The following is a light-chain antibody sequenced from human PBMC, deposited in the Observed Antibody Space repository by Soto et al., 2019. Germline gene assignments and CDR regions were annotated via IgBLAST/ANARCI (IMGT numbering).Light chain of an antibody. CDR2: GAS. CDR1: PSVSSSY. J-gene: IGKJ1*01. V-gene: IGKV3-20*01. Sequence: EIVLTQSPGTLSLSPGERATLSCRASPSVSSSYFAWYQQKPGQAPRLLIYGASSRATGIPDRFSGSGSGTDFTLTISRLEPEDFAVYYCQQYGSSPTFGQGTKVEIK. CDR3: QQYGSSPT.